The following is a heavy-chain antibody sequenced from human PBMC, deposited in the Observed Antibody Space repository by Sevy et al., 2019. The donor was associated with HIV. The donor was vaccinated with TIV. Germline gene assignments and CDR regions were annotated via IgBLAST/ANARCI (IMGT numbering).Heavy chain of an antibody. V-gene: IGHV3-33*08. Sequence: GGSLRLSCAASGFTFSSYGMHWVRQAPGKGLEWMATIWDDGSKKYYGDSVKGRFTISRDNSKNTLHLQMNSLTAEDTAVYYCAREGVPAAIGFDYWGQGTLVTVSS. CDR2: IWDDGSKK. J-gene: IGHJ4*02. CDR1: GFTFSSYG. CDR3: AREGVPAAIGFDY. D-gene: IGHD2-2*01.